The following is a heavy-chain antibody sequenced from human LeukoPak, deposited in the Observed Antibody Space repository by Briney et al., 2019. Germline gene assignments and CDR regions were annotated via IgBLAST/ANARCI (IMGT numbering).Heavy chain of an antibody. Sequence: ASVKVSCKPSGYTFTDDYMHWVRQAPGQGPEFMGWINPDTGFTNYAQKFQGRVTMTRDTSISTAYMEVNRLTSDDTAVYYCAPTPEAYSSNWNVWGQGTLVTVSS. CDR3: APTPEAYSSNWNV. CDR2: INPDTGFT. CDR1: GYTFTDDY. V-gene: IGHV1-2*02. J-gene: IGHJ4*02. D-gene: IGHD1-1*01.